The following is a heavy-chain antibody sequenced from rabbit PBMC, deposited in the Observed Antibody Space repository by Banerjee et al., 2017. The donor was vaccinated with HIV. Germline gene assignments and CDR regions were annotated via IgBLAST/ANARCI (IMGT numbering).Heavy chain of an antibody. CDR1: GFTLSSYW. V-gene: IGHV1S45*01. D-gene: IGHD4-2*01. CDR3: ARDGAGDAGFNFEL. Sequence: QEQLEESGGDLVKPGASLTLTCTASGFTLSSYWICWVRQAPGKGLEWIACIDAGSSGSTGYASWAKGRFTISKTSSTTVTLQMTSLTAADTATYFCARDGAGDAGFNFELWGQGTLVTVS. CDR2: IDAGSSGST. J-gene: IGHJ4*01.